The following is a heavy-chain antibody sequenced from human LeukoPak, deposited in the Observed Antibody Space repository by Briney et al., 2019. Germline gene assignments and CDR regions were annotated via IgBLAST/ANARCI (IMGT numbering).Heavy chain of an antibody. V-gene: IGHV3-21*01. CDR2: ITGSSTYI. J-gene: IGHJ5*02. CDR1: GFTFSSYT. Sequence: PGGSLRLSCAVSGFTFSSYTMNWVRQAPGKGLEWVSSITGSSTYIHYADSVKGRFTISRDNAKNSLYLQMNNLGAEDTAVYYCARDLTVTSTCWFDLWGQGTLVTVSS. CDR3: ARDLTVTSTCWFDL. D-gene: IGHD4-11*01.